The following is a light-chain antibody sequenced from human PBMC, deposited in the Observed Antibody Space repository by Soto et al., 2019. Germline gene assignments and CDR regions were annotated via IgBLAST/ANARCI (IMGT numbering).Light chain of an antibody. J-gene: IGLJ2*01. Sequence: QSALTQPPSASGSPGQSVTISCTGTSTDVGAYNYVSWYQQHPGKAPKLMIYEVTKRPSGVPDRFSGSKSGNTASLSVSGLQPEDEAVYYCSACAGSSTLFGGGTKLTVL. CDR2: EVT. CDR3: SACAGSSTL. V-gene: IGLV2-8*01. CDR1: STDVGAYNY.